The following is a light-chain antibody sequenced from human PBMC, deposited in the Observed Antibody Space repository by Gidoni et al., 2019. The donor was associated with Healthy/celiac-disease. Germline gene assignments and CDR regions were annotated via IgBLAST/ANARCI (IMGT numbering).Light chain of an antibody. Sequence: EIVLTQSPATLSLSPGERATLSCRASQSVSSYLAWYQQKPGQAPRLLIYDASNRATGIPARFSGSGYGTDFTLTISSLEPEDFAVYYCQKRSNWPPYTFGQGTKLEIK. CDR3: QKRSNWPPYT. CDR1: QSVSSY. CDR2: DAS. J-gene: IGKJ2*01. V-gene: IGKV3-11*01.